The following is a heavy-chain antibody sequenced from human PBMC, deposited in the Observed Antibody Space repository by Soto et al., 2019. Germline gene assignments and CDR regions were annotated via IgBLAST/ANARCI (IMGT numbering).Heavy chain of an antibody. CDR3: ASFVTASYFVY. J-gene: IGHJ4*02. CDR2: SYYSGST. Sequence: QVQLQESGPGLVKPSETLSLTCTVPGGSISSYYWSWIRQPPGKGLEWIGSSYYSGSTNYNPSLRSRVTISVDTSKKRFSLKLSSVSAADTAVYYCASFVTASYFVYWGQGTLVTVSS. V-gene: IGHV4-59*01. CDR1: GGSISSYY. D-gene: IGHD2-21*02.